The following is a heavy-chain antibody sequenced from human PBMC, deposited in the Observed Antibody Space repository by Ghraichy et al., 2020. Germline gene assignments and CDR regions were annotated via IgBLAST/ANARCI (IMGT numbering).Heavy chain of an antibody. CDR2: IYYSGST. Sequence: SETLSLTCTVSGGSISSGDYYWSWIRQPPGKGLEWIGYIYYSGSTYYNPSLKSRVTISVDTSKNQFSLKLSSVTAADTAVYYCARELLERGDAFDIWGQGTMVTVSS. V-gene: IGHV4-30-4*01. D-gene: IGHD3-3*01. CDR1: GGSISSGDYY. J-gene: IGHJ3*02. CDR3: ARELLERGDAFDI.